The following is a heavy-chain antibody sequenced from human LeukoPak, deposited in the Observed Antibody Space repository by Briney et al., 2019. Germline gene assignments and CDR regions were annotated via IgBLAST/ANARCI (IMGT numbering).Heavy chain of an antibody. D-gene: IGHD2-15*01. CDR1: GFTFSGSA. CDR2: IRTKADIYAT. Sequence: TGGSLRLSCAASGFTFSGSAMHWVRQASGKGLEWVGRIRTKADIYATAYAASVKGRFTISRDDSKNTAFLQMNSLKTEDTAVYYCASSESQGFLQHWGQGTLVTVSS. CDR3: ASSESQGFLQH. V-gene: IGHV3-73*01. J-gene: IGHJ1*01.